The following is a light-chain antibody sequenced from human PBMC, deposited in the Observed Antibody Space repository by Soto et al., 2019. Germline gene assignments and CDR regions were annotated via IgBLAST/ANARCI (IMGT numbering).Light chain of an antibody. CDR2: EIS. CDR1: SSDVGAYNY. V-gene: IGLV2-8*01. Sequence: QSALTQPPSASGSPGQSVTISCTGTSSDVGAYNYVSWYQQYPGKAPKLMIYEISKRPSGVPDRFSGSKSGKTASLTVSELQPEDEAAYYCTSYAGSNIWVFGGGTKLTGL. CDR3: TSYAGSNIWV. J-gene: IGLJ3*02.